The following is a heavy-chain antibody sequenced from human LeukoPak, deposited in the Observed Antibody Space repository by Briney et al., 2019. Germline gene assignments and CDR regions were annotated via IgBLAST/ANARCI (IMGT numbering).Heavy chain of an antibody. J-gene: IGHJ4*02. CDR2: INHSGST. CDR3: ARGRLKFSSSYGLVY. Sequence: SESLSLTCTVYGASLSGYYWTWIRQPPGKGLEWIGEINHSGSTNYNPSLKSRVTISVDTSKNQFSLKLNSVTAADTAVYYCARGRLKFSSSYGLVYWGQRTLVTVSS. D-gene: IGHD6-6*01. V-gene: IGHV4-34*01. CDR1: GASLSGYY.